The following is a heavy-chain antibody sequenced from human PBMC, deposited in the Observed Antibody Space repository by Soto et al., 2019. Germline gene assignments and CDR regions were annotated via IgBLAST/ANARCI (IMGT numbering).Heavy chain of an antibody. J-gene: IGHJ4*02. CDR2: INHSGST. Sequence: SETLSLTCAVYGGSFSGYYWSWIRQPPGKGLEWIGEINHSGSTNYNPSLKSRVTISVDTSKNQFSLKLSSVTAADTAVYYCARGHNGSSSGYPMPYWGQGTLVTVSS. V-gene: IGHV4-34*01. D-gene: IGHD3-22*01. CDR1: GGSFSGYY. CDR3: ARGHNGSSSGYPMPY.